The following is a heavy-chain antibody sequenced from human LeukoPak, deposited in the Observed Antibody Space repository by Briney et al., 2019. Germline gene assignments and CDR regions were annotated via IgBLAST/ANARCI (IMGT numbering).Heavy chain of an antibody. CDR1: GFTFTSSA. Sequence: GASVKVSCKASGFTFTSSAVQWVRQARGQRLEWIGWIVVGSGNTNYAQKFQERVTITRDMSTSTAYMELSSLRSEDTAVYYCARGGEHLYSSSWHPLDGWGQGTLVTVSS. V-gene: IGHV1-58*01. CDR3: ARGGEHLYSSSWHPLDG. CDR2: IVVGSGNT. J-gene: IGHJ4*02. D-gene: IGHD6-13*01.